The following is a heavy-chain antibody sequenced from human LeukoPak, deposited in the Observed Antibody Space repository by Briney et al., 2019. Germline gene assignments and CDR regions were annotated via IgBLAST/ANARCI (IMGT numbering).Heavy chain of an antibody. D-gene: IGHD2-15*01. CDR1: GYTFTSYG. CDR2: ISTYNGNT. Sequence: ASVKVSCKASGYTFTSYGISWVRQAPGQGLEWMGWISTYNGNTNYAQKLQGRVTMTTHTSTTTAYMELRSLRSDDTAVYYCARVGRCSGGSCYSEAFDIWGQGTMVTVSS. CDR3: ARVGRCSGGSCYSEAFDI. J-gene: IGHJ3*02. V-gene: IGHV1-18*01.